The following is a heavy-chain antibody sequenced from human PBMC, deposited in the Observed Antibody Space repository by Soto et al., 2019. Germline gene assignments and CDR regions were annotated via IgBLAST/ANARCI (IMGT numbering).Heavy chain of an antibody. V-gene: IGHV3-30*18. J-gene: IGHJ4*02. CDR1: GFTFSSYG. D-gene: IGHD6-13*01. CDR2: ISYDGSNK. CDR3: AKDSSIAAAEGPFDY. Sequence: GGSLRLSCAASGFTFSSYGMHWVRQAPGKGLEWVAVISYDGSNKYYADSVKGRFTISRDNSKNTLYLQMNSLRAEDTAVYYCAKDSSIAAAEGPFDYWGQGTLVTVSS.